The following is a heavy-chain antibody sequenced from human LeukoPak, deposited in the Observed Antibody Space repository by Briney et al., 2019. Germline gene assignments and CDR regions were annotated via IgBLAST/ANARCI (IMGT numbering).Heavy chain of an antibody. V-gene: IGHV4-59*01. D-gene: IGHD5-18*01. CDR2: IYHSGST. Sequence: SETLSLTCTVSGGSISTYYWSWIRQPPGKGLEWIGYIYHSGSTKYNPSLKSRVTISVGTSKNQFSLKLSSVTAADTAVYYCARTTEGGYSYGYFYYYYMDVWGKGTTVTISS. J-gene: IGHJ6*03. CDR3: ARTTEGGYSYGYFYYYYMDV. CDR1: GGSISTYY.